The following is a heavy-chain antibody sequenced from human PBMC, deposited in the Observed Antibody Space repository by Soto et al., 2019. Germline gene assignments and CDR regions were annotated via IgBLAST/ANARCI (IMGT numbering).Heavy chain of an antibody. CDR2: IYYSGST. V-gene: IGHV4-59*01. CDR1: GGSISSYY. J-gene: IGHJ6*03. CDR3: ARVIDFWSGYPRYYMDV. Sequence: SETLSLTCTVSGGSISSYYWSWIRQPPGKGLEWIGYIYYSGSTNYNPSLKSRVTISVDTSKNQFSLKRSSVTAADTAVYSCARVIDFWSGYPRYYMDVWGKGTTVTVSS. D-gene: IGHD3-3*01.